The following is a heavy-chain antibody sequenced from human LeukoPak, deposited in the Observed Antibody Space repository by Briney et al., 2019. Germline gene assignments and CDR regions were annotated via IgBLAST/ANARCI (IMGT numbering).Heavy chain of an antibody. CDR1: GFTFSSYG. CDR2: IWYDGSNK. V-gene: IGHV3-33*01. D-gene: IGHD6-13*01. J-gene: IGHJ4*02. Sequence: GGSLRLSCAASGFTFSSYGMHWVRQAPGKGLEWVAVIWYDGSNKYYADSVKGRVTISRDNSKDTLYLQMNSLRAEDTAVYYCARGQLGLHYFDYWGQGTLVTVSS. CDR3: ARGQLGLHYFDY.